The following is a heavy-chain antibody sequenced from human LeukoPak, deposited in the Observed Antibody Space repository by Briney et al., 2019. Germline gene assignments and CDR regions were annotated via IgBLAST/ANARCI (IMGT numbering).Heavy chain of an antibody. D-gene: IGHD6-13*01. CDR1: GGSISSSSYY. V-gene: IGHV4-39*07. Sequence: SETVSLTCTVSGGSISSSSYYWAWLRQPPGKGLEWIGNIYFSGNTYYNPSLQSRVTMSVETSKNQFSLKLNSVTAADTAVYYCARVSSSWPHYYFDYWGQGTRVTASS. CDR2: IYFSGNT. CDR3: ARVSSSWPHYYFDY. J-gene: IGHJ4*02.